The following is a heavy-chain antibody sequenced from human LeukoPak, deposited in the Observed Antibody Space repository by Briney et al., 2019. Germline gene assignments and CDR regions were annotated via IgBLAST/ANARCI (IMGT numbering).Heavy chain of an antibody. V-gene: IGHV3-23*01. CDR2: ISSRGGTR. Sequence: PGGSLRLSCAASGFTFSNYAMSWVRQAPGKGPEWVSGISSRGGTRYYADSVKGRFTISRDNSKHTPYLQMNSLRAEDTAVYYCAKGLAVTTSLLAYWGQGALVTVSS. CDR3: AKGLAVTTSLLAY. J-gene: IGHJ4*02. CDR1: GFTFSNYA. D-gene: IGHD4-17*01.